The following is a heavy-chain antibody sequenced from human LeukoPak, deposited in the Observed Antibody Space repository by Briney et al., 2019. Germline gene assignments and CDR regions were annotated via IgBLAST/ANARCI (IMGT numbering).Heavy chain of an antibody. J-gene: IGHJ4*02. Sequence: GGSLRLSCVASGFTFSSYAMSWVRQAPGKGLEWVSAISRSGGNTYYADSVKGRFTISRDNSKNTLYLQMNCLRAEDTALYYCATDFCGGDCSSFDCWGQGTLVNVSS. V-gene: IGHV3-23*01. CDR3: ATDFCGGDCSSFDC. D-gene: IGHD2-21*02. CDR2: ISRSGGNT. CDR1: GFTFSSYA.